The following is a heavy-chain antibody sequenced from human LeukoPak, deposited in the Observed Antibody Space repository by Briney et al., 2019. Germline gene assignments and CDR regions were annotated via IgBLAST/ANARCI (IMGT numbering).Heavy chain of an antibody. Sequence: ASLKVSCKAAGYTFTSYDINWVRQATGQALDWMGWMNPNSGNTGYAQKFQGRVTMTRNTSISTAYMELSSLRSEDTAVYYCARESRSEVAFDIWGQGTMVTVSS. CDR2: MNPNSGNT. V-gene: IGHV1-8*01. J-gene: IGHJ3*02. CDR3: ARESRSEVAFDI. D-gene: IGHD6-13*01. CDR1: GYTFTSYD.